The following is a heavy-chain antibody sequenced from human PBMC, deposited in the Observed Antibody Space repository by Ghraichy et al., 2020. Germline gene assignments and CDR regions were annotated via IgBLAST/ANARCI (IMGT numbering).Heavy chain of an antibody. CDR3: ARDTTSSWYYYYGMDV. D-gene: IGHD6-13*01. CDR1: GFTFSSYW. V-gene: IGHV3-7*01. Sequence: GGSLRLSCAASGFTFSSYWMSWVRQAPGKGLEWVANIKQDGSEKYYVDSVKGRFTISRDNAKNSLYLQMNSLRAEDTAVDYCARDTTSSWYYYYGMDVWGQGTTVTVSS. J-gene: IGHJ6*02. CDR2: IKQDGSEK.